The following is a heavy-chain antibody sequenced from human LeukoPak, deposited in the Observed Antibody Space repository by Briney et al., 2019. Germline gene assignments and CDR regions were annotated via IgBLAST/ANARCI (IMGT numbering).Heavy chain of an antibody. V-gene: IGHV4-39*01. Sequence: SETLSLTCTVFGGSISSSSYYWGWIRQPPGKGLEWIGSIYYSGSTYYNPSLKSRVTISVDTSKNQFSLKLSSVTAADTAVYYCASIQWLADYYYYYMDVWGKGTTVTVSS. CDR1: GGSISSSSYY. J-gene: IGHJ6*03. CDR3: ASIQWLADYYYYYMDV. CDR2: IYYSGST. D-gene: IGHD6-19*01.